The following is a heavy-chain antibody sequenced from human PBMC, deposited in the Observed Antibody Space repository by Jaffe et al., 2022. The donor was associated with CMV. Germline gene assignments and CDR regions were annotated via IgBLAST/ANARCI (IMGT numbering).Heavy chain of an antibody. J-gene: IGHJ6*03. Sequence: QVQLQESGPGLVKPSETLSLTCTVSGGSISSYYWSWIRQPPGKGLEWIGYIYYSGSTNYNPSLKSRVTISVDTSKNQFSLKLSSVTAADTAVYYCARLGPRDYGDYRYYYYYMDVWGKGTTVTVSS. D-gene: IGHD4-17*01. CDR2: IYYSGST. CDR3: ARLGPRDYGDYRYYYYYMDV. CDR1: GGSISSYY. V-gene: IGHV4-59*08.